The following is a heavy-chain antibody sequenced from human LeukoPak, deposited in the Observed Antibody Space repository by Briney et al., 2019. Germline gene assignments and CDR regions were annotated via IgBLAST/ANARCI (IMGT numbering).Heavy chain of an antibody. D-gene: IGHD2-15*01. Sequence: GGSLRLSCVASGIKFSNYGMHWVRQAPGKGLEWVAVISHDGSNIKYADSVKGRFTISRDNSKEMVYLQMNSLRAEDTAVYYCARDAGDCSGGSCLNRKYFQHWGQGTLVTVSS. CDR1: GIKFSNYG. J-gene: IGHJ1*01. CDR3: ARDAGDCSGGSCLNRKYFQH. V-gene: IGHV3-30*03. CDR2: ISHDGSNI.